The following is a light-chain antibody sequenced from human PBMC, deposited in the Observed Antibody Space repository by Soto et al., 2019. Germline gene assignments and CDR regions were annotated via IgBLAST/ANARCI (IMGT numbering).Light chain of an antibody. CDR3: SSYTGSGTF. CDR2: AVS. Sequence: QPASVSGSPGQSIAISCTGTSSDVGGYDQVSWYQQHPGKVPKLMIYAVSNRPSGVSDRFSGSQSGNTASLTISGLQAEDEADYYCSSYTGSGTFFGGGTKVTVL. J-gene: IGLJ2*01. CDR1: SSDVGGYDQ. V-gene: IGLV2-14*01.